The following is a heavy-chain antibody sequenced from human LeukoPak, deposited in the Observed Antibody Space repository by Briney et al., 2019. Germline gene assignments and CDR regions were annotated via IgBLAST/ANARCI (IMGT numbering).Heavy chain of an antibody. Sequence: SETLSLTCTVSGGSTSSYYWSWIRQPPGKGLGWIGYIYYSGSTNYNPSLKSRVTISVGTSKNQFSLKLSSVTAADTAVYYCATSPGYSYGNWFDPWGQGTLVTVSS. CDR1: GGSTSSYY. CDR2: IYYSGST. CDR3: ATSPGYSYGNWFDP. D-gene: IGHD5-18*01. V-gene: IGHV4-59*01. J-gene: IGHJ5*02.